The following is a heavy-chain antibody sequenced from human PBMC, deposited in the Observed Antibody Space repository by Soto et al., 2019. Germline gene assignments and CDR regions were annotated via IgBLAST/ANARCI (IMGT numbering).Heavy chain of an antibody. J-gene: IGHJ5*02. CDR2: ISAYNGNT. Sequence: QVQLVQSGAEVKKPGASVKVSCKASGYTFTSYGISWVRQAPGQGLEWMGWISAYNGNTNYAQKLQGRVTMTTDTSTSTAYMERRSLGSEDAAVYYCAGDREYYYQHWFDPWGQGTLVTVSS. V-gene: IGHV1-18*01. CDR1: GYTFTSYG. CDR3: AGDREYYYQHWFDP. D-gene: IGHD3-10*01.